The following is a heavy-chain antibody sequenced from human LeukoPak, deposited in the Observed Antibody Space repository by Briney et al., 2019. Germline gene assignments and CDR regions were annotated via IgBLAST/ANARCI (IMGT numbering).Heavy chain of an antibody. CDR3: VGGYGGDY. J-gene: IGHJ4*02. Sequence: PGGSLRLSCAASGFTFSSYWMHWVRQAPGKGLVWVSRINSAGGRTSYAASVKGRFTISRDNAKNTLYLQMNSLRAEDTAIYYCVGGYGGDYWGQGTLVTVSS. CDR2: INSAGGRT. D-gene: IGHD5-12*01. CDR1: GFTFSSYW. V-gene: IGHV3-74*01.